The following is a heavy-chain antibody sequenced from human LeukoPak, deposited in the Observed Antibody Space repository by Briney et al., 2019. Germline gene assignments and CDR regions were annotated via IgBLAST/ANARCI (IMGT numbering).Heavy chain of an antibody. CDR3: ARDKYGGKSNAFDI. J-gene: IGHJ3*02. Sequence: GGSLTLSCAASGFTFSRNWMHWVRQAPGKGLVWVSRINSDGSSTYYADSVKDRFTISRDNAKNTQYLQMTSLRAEDTAMYYCARDKYGGKSNAFDIWGQGTMVTVFS. CDR2: INSDGSST. D-gene: IGHD4-23*01. CDR1: GFTFSRNW. V-gene: IGHV3-74*01.